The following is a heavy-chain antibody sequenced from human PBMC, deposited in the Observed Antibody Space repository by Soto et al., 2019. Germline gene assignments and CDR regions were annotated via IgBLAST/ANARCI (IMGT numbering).Heavy chain of an antibody. CDR1: GFTFSGYS. V-gene: IGHV3-7*01. Sequence: EVQLVESGGGLVQPGGSLRLSCAASGFTFSGYSMSWVRQAPGKGLEWVANIKQDGSEKYYVAYVKGRFTISRDNAKNSVYLQMNSLRADATAVYYCARQRVCDYWGQGTLVTVSS. D-gene: IGHD1-1*01. J-gene: IGHJ4*02. CDR2: IKQDGSEK. CDR3: ARQRVCDY.